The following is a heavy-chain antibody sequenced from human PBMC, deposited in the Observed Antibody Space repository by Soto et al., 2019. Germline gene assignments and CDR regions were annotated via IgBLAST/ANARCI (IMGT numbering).Heavy chain of an antibody. CDR1: GFTFSSFD. Sequence: EVQLVESGGGLVQPGGSLRLSCAASGFTFSSFDMHWVRQTTGKGLEWVSGIGTADATYYPDSVKGRFTISREDAENSLYLQMDSLRAEDTAVYYCARRGPRYYYYGLDVWGKGTTVTVSS. J-gene: IGHJ6*04. CDR2: IGTADAT. V-gene: IGHV3-13*01. D-gene: IGHD1-20*01. CDR3: ARRGPRYYYYGLDV.